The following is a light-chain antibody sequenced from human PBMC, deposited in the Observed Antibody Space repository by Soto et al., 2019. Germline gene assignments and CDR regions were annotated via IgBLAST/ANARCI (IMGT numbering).Light chain of an antibody. CDR1: QSVSSKS. CDR3: QQYSTIPPP. Sequence: EIVLTQSPGTLSLSPGERATLSCRASQSVSSKSLAWYQQKPGQAPRLLIYDTSNRATGIPDRFSGSESGKDFTPTNNRQEPGDFVVYFCQQYSTIPPPFGQGTKVDIK. V-gene: IGKV3-20*01. CDR2: DTS. J-gene: IGKJ1*01.